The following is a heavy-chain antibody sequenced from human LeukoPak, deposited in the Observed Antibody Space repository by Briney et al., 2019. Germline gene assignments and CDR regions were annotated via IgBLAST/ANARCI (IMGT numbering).Heavy chain of an antibody. Sequence: LPGGSLRLSCSASGFTFSSYAMHWVRQAPGKGLEYVSAISSNGGSTYYADSVKGRFTISRDNSKNTLYLQMSSLRAEDTAVYYCARGIDYYENSGTIDYWGQGTLVTVSS. CDR3: ARGIDYYENSGTIDY. V-gene: IGHV3-64D*06. J-gene: IGHJ4*02. CDR1: GFTFSSYA. D-gene: IGHD3-22*01. CDR2: ISSNGGST.